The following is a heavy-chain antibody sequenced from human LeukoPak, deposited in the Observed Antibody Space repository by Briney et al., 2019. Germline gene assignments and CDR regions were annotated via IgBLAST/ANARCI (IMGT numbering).Heavy chain of an antibody. J-gene: IGHJ6*02. D-gene: IGHD4-17*01. CDR3: ARHVSGDYAWLDV. CDR1: GGSISSNY. CDR2: ISYSGST. Sequence: PSETLSLTCTVSGGSISSNYWSWIRQPPGKGLEWIGYISYSGSTNYNPSLKSRVTISVDTSKNQFSLNLSSVTAADTAMYYCARHVSGDYAWLDVWGQGTTVTVSS. V-gene: IGHV4-59*08.